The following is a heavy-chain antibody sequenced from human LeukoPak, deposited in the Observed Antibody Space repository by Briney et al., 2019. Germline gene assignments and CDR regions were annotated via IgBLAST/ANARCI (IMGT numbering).Heavy chain of an antibody. CDR2: ISYDGSNK. CDR1: GFTFSSYA. J-gene: IGHJ3*02. D-gene: IGHD4-23*01. Sequence: GRSLRLSCAASGFTFSSYAMHWVRQAPGKGLEWVAVISYDGSNKYYADSVKGRFTISRDNSKNTLYLQVNSLRAEDTAVYYCAREMTWTVASDAFDIWGQGTMVTVSS. V-gene: IGHV3-30-3*01. CDR3: AREMTWTVASDAFDI.